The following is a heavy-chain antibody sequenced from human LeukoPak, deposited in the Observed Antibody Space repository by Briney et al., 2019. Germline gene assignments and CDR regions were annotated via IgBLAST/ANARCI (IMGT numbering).Heavy chain of an antibody. J-gene: IGHJ6*02. Sequence: RQAPGQGLEWMGRIIPILNIPNYAQKLQGRVTIAADKSTSTAYMELSSLRSDDTAVYYCAREKMEVGYYGLDVWGQGTTVTVSS. CDR3: AREKMEVGYYGLDV. CDR2: IIPILNIP. D-gene: IGHD1-1*01. V-gene: IGHV1-69*04.